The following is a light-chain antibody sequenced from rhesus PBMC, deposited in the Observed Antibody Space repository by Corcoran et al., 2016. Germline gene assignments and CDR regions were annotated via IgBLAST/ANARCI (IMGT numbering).Light chain of an antibody. CDR1: QSVSSR. CDR2: DTS. Sequence: EIVMTQSPATLSLSPGERGTLSCRASQSVSSRLAWYQQKPGQPPRLLISDTSSRVTGITDRFRGRGSGTDFTLTISRLEPEDVAVYFCQQESNWSYSFGQGTKVEIK. CDR3: QQESNWSYS. V-gene: IGKV3-17*02. J-gene: IGKJ2*01.